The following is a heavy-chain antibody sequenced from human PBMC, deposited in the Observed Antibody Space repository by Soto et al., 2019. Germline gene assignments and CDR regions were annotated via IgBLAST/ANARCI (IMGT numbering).Heavy chain of an antibody. Sequence: SETLSLTCTVSGGSISSGGYYWSWIRQHPGKGLEWIGYIYYSGSTYYNPSLKSRVTISVDTSKNQFSLKLSSVTAADTAVYYCARLTLGYCSGGSCYQTADYYYYYGMDVWGQGTTVTVSS. CDR2: IYYSGST. CDR3: ARLTLGYCSGGSCYQTADYYYYYGMDV. V-gene: IGHV4-31*03. J-gene: IGHJ6*02. D-gene: IGHD2-15*01. CDR1: GGSISSGGYY.